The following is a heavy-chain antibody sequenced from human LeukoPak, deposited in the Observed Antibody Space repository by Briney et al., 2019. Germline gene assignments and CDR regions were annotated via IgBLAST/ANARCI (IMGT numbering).Heavy chain of an antibody. D-gene: IGHD3-22*01. CDR1: GFTFSSNA. CDR2: ITGSGDTT. Sequence: GGSLRLSCAASGFTFSSNAMTWVRQAPGKGLECVSAITGSGDTTYYADSVKGRFTIFRDNSKNTLYLQLNNPRAEDTAIYYCAKAFGTNGYYQLPIDDWGQGTLVTVSS. V-gene: IGHV3-23*01. J-gene: IGHJ4*02. CDR3: AKAFGTNGYYQLPIDD.